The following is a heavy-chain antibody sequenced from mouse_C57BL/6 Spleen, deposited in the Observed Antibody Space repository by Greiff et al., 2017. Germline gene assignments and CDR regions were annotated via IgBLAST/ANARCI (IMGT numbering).Heavy chain of an antibody. D-gene: IGHD1-1*01. V-gene: IGHV1-9*01. CDR3: DQYYYGRRFAY. CDR2: ILPGSGST. Sequence: QVQLQQSGAELMRPGASVKLSCKASGYTFTGYWIEWVKQRPGHGLEWIGEILPGSGSTNYNEKFKGKATFTADTSSNTAYMHLSSLTTEDSAIYYSDQYYYGRRFAYWGQGTLVTVSA. CDR1: GYTFTGYW. J-gene: IGHJ3*01.